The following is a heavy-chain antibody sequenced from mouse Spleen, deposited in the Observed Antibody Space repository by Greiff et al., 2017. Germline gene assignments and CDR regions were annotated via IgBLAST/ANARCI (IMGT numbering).Heavy chain of an antibody. Sequence: QVQLQQSGPELVKPGASVKLSCTASGYAFSSSWMNWVKQRPGKGLEWFGLIYPGDGDTNYNGKFTGKATLTADKSSSTAHIQLSSLTSEDSAVSFWARGYFDVWGAGTTVTVSS. V-gene: IGHV1-82*01. J-gene: IGHJ1*01. CDR3: ARGYFDV. CDR2: IYPGDGDT. CDR1: GYAFSSSW.